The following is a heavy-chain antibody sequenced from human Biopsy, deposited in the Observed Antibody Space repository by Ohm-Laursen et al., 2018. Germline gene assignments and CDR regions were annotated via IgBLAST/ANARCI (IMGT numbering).Heavy chain of an antibody. CDR1: GGTFTNHA. Sequence: SVKVSCKASGGTFTNHAVGWVRQAPGQGLEWVGSSIPLFNTANYADKFQGRVTLTANKSTTTAYMELSSLRSEDTAIYYCARFPLGAYDDSGSYRAVEHWYFDLWGRGTLVTVSS. D-gene: IGHD3-22*01. J-gene: IGHJ2*01. CDR3: ARFPLGAYDDSGSYRAVEHWYFDL. CDR2: SIPLFNTA. V-gene: IGHV1-69*06.